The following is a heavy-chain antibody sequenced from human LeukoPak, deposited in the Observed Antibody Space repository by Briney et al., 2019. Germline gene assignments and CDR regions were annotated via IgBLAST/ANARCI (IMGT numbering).Heavy chain of an antibody. CDR3: ARDRGGYGDLPFDY. CDR2: ISYDGSNK. CDR1: GFTFSSYA. Sequence: GGSLRLSCAASGFTFSSYAMHWVRQAPGKGLEWVAVISYDGSNKYYADSVKGRFTISRDNSKNTLYLQMNSLRAEDTAVYYCARDRGGYGDLPFDYWGQGTLVTVSS. V-gene: IGHV3-30-3*01. D-gene: IGHD4-17*01. J-gene: IGHJ4*02.